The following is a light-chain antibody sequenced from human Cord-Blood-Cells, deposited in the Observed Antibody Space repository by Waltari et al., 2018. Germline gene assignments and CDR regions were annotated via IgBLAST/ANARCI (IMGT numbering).Light chain of an antibody. CDR1: SSDFGSYNF. Sequence: QSALTPPASVSGSPGQSITIPCTGTSSDFGSYNFVSWYQQHPGKAPKLMIYEGSKRPSGVSNLFSGSKSGNTAALTISGLQAEDEADYYCCSYAGSSTWVFGGGTKLTVL. V-gene: IGLV2-23*01. CDR3: CSYAGSSTWV. J-gene: IGLJ3*02. CDR2: EGS.